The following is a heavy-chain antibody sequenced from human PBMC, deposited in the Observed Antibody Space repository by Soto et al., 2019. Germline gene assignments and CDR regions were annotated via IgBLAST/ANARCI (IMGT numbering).Heavy chain of an antibody. J-gene: IGHJ6*02. V-gene: IGHV4-4*02. CDR2: IYHSGST. CDR1: GGSISSSNW. Sequence: QVQLQESGPGLVKPSGTLSLTCAVSGGSISSSNWWSWVRQPPGKGLEWIGEIYHSGSTNYNPDLKSRVTISVDKSKKQFSLKLSSVTAADTAVYYCASVRGGYYYAMDVWGQGTTVTVSS. CDR3: ASVRGGYYYAMDV. D-gene: IGHD3-10*02.